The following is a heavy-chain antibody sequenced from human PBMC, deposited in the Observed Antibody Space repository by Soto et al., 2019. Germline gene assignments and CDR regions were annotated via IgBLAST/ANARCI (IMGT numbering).Heavy chain of an antibody. CDR2: INRDSGAT. CDR3: APAEDWAPGGRM. J-gene: IGHJ3*01. V-gene: IGHV3-7*01. CDR1: GFSFSDYG. Sequence: EVQLVESGGGLVQPGGSLRLSCVASGFSFSDYGMSWVRQAPGKGLEWVANINRDSGATFYVDSVKGRFTISRDNPKNTRLLQMGSLRAEDTAVYFAAPAEDWAPGGRMWGQGTMVTVSS. D-gene: IGHD3-9*01.